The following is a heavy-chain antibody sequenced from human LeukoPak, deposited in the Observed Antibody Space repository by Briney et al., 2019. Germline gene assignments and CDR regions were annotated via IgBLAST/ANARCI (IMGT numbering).Heavy chain of an antibody. J-gene: IGHJ4*02. Sequence: PGGSLRLSCAASGFTFSSYSMNWVRQAPGKGLEWVSSISSSSSYIYYADSVKGRFTISRDNAKNSLYLQMNSLRAEDTAVYYRARAGCSGGSCYSYYFDYWGQGTLVTVSS. V-gene: IGHV3-21*01. CDR3: ARAGCSGGSCYSYYFDY. CDR2: ISSSSSYI. D-gene: IGHD2-15*01. CDR1: GFTFSSYS.